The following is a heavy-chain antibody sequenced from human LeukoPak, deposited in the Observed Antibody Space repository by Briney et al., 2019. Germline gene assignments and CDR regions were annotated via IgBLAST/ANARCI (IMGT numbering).Heavy chain of an antibody. CDR3: ARRPKYDFRSASRYYFDC. D-gene: IGHD3-3*01. CDR2: IYYSGST. J-gene: IGHJ4*02. V-gene: IGHV4-39*01. Sequence: SETLSLTCTVSGGSISSSSYYWGWIRQPPGKGLEWIGSIYYSGSTYYNPSLKSRVTISVDTSKNQFSLKLSSVTAADTAVYYCARRPKYDFRSASRYYFDCWGQGTLVTVSS. CDR1: GGSISSSSYY.